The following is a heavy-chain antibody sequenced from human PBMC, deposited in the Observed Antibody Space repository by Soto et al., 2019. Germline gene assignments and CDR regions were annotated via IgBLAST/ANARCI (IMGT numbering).Heavy chain of an antibody. J-gene: IGHJ6*02. CDR3: ARETVPQMYYYGTDV. V-gene: IGHV1-18*01. Sequence: QVQLVQSGAEVREPGASVKVSCKASGYTFTNYGISWVRQAPGQGLEWIGWISAYNGKIDYAQKVQGRITMTTDTSTRTDLMELRSLRSDDTAVYYCARETVPQMYYYGTDVWGQGTTVIVSS. CDR1: GYTFTNYG. CDR2: ISAYNGKI. D-gene: IGHD3-16*01.